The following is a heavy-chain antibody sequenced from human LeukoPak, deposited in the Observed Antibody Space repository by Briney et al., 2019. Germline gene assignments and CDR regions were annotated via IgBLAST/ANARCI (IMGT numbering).Heavy chain of an antibody. J-gene: IGHJ3*02. V-gene: IGHV4-30-4*01. CDR1: GGSISSGDYY. CDR2: IYYSGST. D-gene: IGHD6-13*01. CDR3: ATVVAADGSDDFDI. Sequence: PSQTQSLTCTVSGGSISSGDYYWSWIRQPPGQGLEWIGYIYYSGSTYYNPSLKSRVTISVDTSKNQFSLKLSSVTAADTAVYYCATVVAADGSDDFDIWGQGTMVTVSS.